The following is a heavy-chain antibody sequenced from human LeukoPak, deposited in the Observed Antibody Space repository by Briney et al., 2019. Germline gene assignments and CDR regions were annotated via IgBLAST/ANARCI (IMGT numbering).Heavy chain of an antibody. Sequence: GGSLRLSCAASGFTFSSYGMHWVRQAPGKGLEWVAFIRYDGSNKYYADSVKGRFTISRDNAKNSLYLQMNSLRAEDTAVYYCARAGASSVWGKGTTVTVSS. CDR2: IRYDGSNK. CDR3: ARAGASSV. D-gene: IGHD2-2*01. J-gene: IGHJ6*04. V-gene: IGHV3-30*02. CDR1: GFTFSSYG.